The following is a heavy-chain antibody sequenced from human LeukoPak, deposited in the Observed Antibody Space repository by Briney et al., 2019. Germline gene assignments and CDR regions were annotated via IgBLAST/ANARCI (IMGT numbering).Heavy chain of an antibody. CDR2: IIPILGIA. CDR3: ARGSSLDYGDYKGMDV. D-gene: IGHD4-17*01. J-gene: IGHJ6*02. Sequence: SVKVSCKASGGTFSSYAISWVRQAPGHGLEWMGRIIPILGIANYAQKFQGRVTITADKSTSTAYMELSSLRSEDTAVYYCARGSSLDYGDYKGMDVWGQGTTVTVSS. V-gene: IGHV1-69*04. CDR1: GGTFSSYA.